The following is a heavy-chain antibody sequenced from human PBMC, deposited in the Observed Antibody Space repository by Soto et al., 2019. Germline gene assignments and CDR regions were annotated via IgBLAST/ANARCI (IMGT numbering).Heavy chain of an antibody. Sequence: GGSLRLSCAASGFTFSTYSMNWVRQAPGKGLEWVSYISSSSSIKYYADSVKGRFTISRDNAKNSLYLKMNSLRDEDTAVYYCARDEGIHGSAYYHYFDYWGQGTLVTVSS. CDR1: GFTFSTYS. CDR3: ARDEGIHGSAYYHYFDY. J-gene: IGHJ4*02. D-gene: IGHD3-22*01. CDR2: ISSSSSIK. V-gene: IGHV3-48*02.